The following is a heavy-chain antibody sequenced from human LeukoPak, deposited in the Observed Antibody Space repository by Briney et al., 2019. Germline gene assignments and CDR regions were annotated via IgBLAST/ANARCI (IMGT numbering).Heavy chain of an antibody. D-gene: IGHD3-9*01. V-gene: IGHV1-2*02. CDR3: ARGSRYHDWLSPLDS. CDR1: GGTFGSYA. CDR2: LNPQTGDT. Sequence: GASVKVSCKASGGTFGSYAISWVRQAPGQGLEWMGWLNPQTGDTHFAQKFQGRVTFTRDTSISTAYMAMSRLRSDDTAVFYCARGSRYHDWLSPLDSWGQGTLVTVSS. J-gene: IGHJ4*02.